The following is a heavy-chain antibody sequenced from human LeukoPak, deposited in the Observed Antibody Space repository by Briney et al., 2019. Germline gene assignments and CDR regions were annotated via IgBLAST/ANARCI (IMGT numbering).Heavy chain of an antibody. CDR2: INHSGST. CDR1: GGSFSGYY. Sequence: SETLSLTCAVYGGSFSGYYWSWIRQPPGKGLEWIGEINHSGSTNYNPSLKSRVTISVDTSKNQFSLKLSAVTAVDTAVYYCARGERWLQLATFDYWGQGTLVTVSS. D-gene: IGHD5-24*01. V-gene: IGHV4-34*01. J-gene: IGHJ4*02. CDR3: ARGERWLQLATFDY.